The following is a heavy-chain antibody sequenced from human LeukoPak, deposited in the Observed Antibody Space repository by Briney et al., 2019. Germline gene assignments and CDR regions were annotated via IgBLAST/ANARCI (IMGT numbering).Heavy chain of an antibody. Sequence: RASVKVSCKASGYTFTSYAMNWVRQAPGQGLEWMGRINTNTGNPTYAQGFTGRFVFSLDTSVSTAYLQISSLKAEDTAVYYCARDLCSGGSCYSGFDYWGQGTLVTVSS. J-gene: IGHJ4*02. CDR3: ARDLCSGGSCYSGFDY. V-gene: IGHV7-4-1*02. D-gene: IGHD2-15*01. CDR1: GYTFTSYA. CDR2: INTNTGNP.